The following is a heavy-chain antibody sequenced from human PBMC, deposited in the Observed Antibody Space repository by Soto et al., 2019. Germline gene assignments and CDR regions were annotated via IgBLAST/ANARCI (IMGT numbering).Heavy chain of an antibody. Sequence: GGSLTLSCAAYEFNFRTYSMHWVRQPPGKGLEWLTAISHDGSDKYYADSVKGRFTISRDTSKNKLFLQMNSLTTGDTAVYFCASTPLNRREQQRPLAASHELDSGYFDFWGRGSLVTVSS. CDR2: ISHDGSDK. CDR1: EFNFRTYS. V-gene: IGHV3-30-3*01. CDR3: ASTPLNRREQQRPLAASHELDSGYFDF. J-gene: IGHJ4*02. D-gene: IGHD6-13*01.